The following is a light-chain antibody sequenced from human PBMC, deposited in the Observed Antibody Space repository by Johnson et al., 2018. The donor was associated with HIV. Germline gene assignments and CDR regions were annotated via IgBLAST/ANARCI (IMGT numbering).Light chain of an antibody. CDR1: YSNIGNNY. J-gene: IGLJ1*01. Sequence: QSVLTQPPSVSAALGQKVTISCSGSYSNIGNNYVSWYQQLPGTAPKLLIYKNDKRPSGIPDRFSGSKSGTSATLGISGLQPGDEADYYCGIWDTSLSTGGVFGTGTKVTVL. CDR3: GIWDTSLSTGGV. CDR2: KND. V-gene: IGLV1-51*02.